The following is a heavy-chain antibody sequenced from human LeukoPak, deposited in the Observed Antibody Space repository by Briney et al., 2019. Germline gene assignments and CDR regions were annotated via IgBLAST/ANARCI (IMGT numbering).Heavy chain of an antibody. CDR2: IDTAGDT. J-gene: IGHJ4*02. Sequence: PGGSLRLSCAASGFTFSTYDMHWVRQATGKGLEWVSAIDTAGDTYYPGSVKGRFTISRENAKNSLYLQMNSLRAGDTAVYYCARLLAYDSGAEAFDYWGQGTLVTVSS. CDR3: ARLLAYDSGAEAFDY. V-gene: IGHV3-13*01. CDR1: GFTFSTYD. D-gene: IGHD3-10*01.